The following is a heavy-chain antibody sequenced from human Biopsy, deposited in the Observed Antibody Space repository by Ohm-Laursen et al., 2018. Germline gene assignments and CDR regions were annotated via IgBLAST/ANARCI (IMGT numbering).Heavy chain of an antibody. CDR3: ARDIMNPIGGLVARSDVFDV. Sequence: ASVKVSCKASGYTFTDYFLHWVRQAPGQGPEWMGWISPSSGVTNYAQKVQVRVTMIRDTSATTGYMELSSLRSDDTAVYYCARDIMNPIGGLVARSDVFDVWGQGTMVTVSS. J-gene: IGHJ3*01. D-gene: IGHD3-16*02. CDR1: GYTFTDYF. CDR2: ISPSSGVT. V-gene: IGHV1-2*02.